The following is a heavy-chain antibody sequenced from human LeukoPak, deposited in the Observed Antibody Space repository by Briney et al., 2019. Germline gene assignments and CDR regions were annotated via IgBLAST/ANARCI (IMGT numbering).Heavy chain of an antibody. CDR2: IYSDGST. V-gene: IGHV3-66*01. Sequence: GGSLRLSFAASGFTVSSNCMSWVRQAPGKGLEWVSVIYSDGSTYYADSVKGRFTISRDNSKNTLFLQMNSLGVEDPAVYYCARSRFYDGSGYLPAFDIWGQGTMVTVSS. CDR1: GFTVSSNC. CDR3: ARSRFYDGSGYLPAFDI. D-gene: IGHD3-22*01. J-gene: IGHJ3*02.